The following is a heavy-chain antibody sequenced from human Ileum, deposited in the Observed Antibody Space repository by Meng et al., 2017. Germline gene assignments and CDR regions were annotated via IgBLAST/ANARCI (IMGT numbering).Heavy chain of an antibody. D-gene: IGHD3-10*01. CDR2: ISSSGSTM. CDR1: GLTFSGFE. V-gene: IGHV3-48*03. Sequence: GESLKISCPASGLTFSGFEVNWVRQAPGKGLEWVAYISSSGSTMYYSDSVKGRFTISRDNAKNSLFLQMNSLRAEDTAVYYCARESLTITMVRGVTTYYYYGMDVWGQGTTVTVSS. J-gene: IGHJ6*02. CDR3: ARESLTITMVRGVTTYYYYGMDV.